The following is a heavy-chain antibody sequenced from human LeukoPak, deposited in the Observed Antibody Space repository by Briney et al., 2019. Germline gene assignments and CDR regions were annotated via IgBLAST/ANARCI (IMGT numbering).Heavy chain of an antibody. V-gene: IGHV4-39*07. J-gene: IGHJ6*02. D-gene: IGHD6-19*01. Sequence: SSETLSLTCTVSGGSISSSGYYWGWIRQPPGKGLEWIGSVDYTGITSHSPSLKSRVTISVDTSKNQFSLKLSSVTAADTAVYYCARGGGSGWSYYYYGMDIWGQGTTVTVSS. CDR3: ARGGGSGWSYYYYGMDI. CDR1: GGSISSSGYY. CDR2: VDYTGIT.